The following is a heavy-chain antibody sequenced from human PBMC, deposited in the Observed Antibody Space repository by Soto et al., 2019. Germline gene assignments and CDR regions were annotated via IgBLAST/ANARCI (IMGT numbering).Heavy chain of an antibody. CDR1: GGSISSYY. D-gene: IGHD1-26*01. J-gene: IGHJ6*01. CDR2: VHHSWGS. Sequence: QVQLQESGPGLVKPSETMSLSCTVSGGSISSYYWSWFRQSPGKRMEWIGYVHHSWGSSYNPSLQSRVPISLDGARGQISLKGTSVTATNTAVYYCARQGVGPLHGLVDVWGQGTTVTVSS. CDR3: ARQGVGPLHGLVDV. V-gene: IGHV4-59*08.